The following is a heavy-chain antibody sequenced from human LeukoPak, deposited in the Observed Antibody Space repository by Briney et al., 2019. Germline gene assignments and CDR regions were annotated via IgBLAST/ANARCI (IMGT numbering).Heavy chain of an antibody. CDR3: AKGSHLWFGELLDRGYFDY. V-gene: IGHV3-21*01. CDR2: ISSSSSYI. Sequence: GGSLRPSCAASGFTFSSYSMNWVRQAPGKGLEWVSSISSSSSYIYYADSVKGRFTISSDNAKNSLYLQMNSLRAEDTAVYYCAKGSHLWFGELLDRGYFDYWGQGTLVTVSS. D-gene: IGHD3-10*01. CDR1: GFTFSSYS. J-gene: IGHJ4*02.